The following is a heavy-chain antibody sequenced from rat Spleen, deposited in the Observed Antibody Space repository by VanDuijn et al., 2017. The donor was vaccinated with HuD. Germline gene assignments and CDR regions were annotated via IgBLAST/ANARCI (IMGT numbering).Heavy chain of an antibody. D-gene: IGHD1-12*02. CDR1: GFTLSDYN. V-gene: IGHV5S10*01. Sequence: EVQLVESGGGLVQPGRSLKLSCEVSGFTLSDYNMAWVRQAPRKGLEWVATIIYDGGRTYYPDSVKGRFTISRDNAKSTLYLQMNSLRSEDTATYYCARHGYDGSYYYWDYWGQGVMVTVSS. CDR3: ARHGYDGSYYYWDY. CDR2: IIYDGGRT. J-gene: IGHJ2*01.